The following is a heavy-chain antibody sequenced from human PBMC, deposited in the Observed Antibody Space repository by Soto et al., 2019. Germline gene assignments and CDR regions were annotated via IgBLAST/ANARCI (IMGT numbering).Heavy chain of an antibody. Sequence: QVQLVESGGGVVQPGRSLRLSCAASGFTFSSYAMHWVRQAPGKGLEWVAVISYDGSNKYYADSVKGRFTISRDNSKNTLYLQMNSLRAEDTAVYYCAREDVREVRGVDSWFYYYYGMDVWGQGTTVTVSS. D-gene: IGHD3-10*01. V-gene: IGHV3-30-3*01. CDR2: ISYDGSNK. J-gene: IGHJ6*02. CDR3: AREDVREVRGVDSWFYYYYGMDV. CDR1: GFTFSSYA.